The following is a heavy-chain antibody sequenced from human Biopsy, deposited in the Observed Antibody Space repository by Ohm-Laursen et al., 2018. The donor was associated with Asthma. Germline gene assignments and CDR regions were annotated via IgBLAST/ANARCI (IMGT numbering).Heavy chain of an antibody. CDR1: GFSFHNYP. J-gene: IGHJ4*02. V-gene: IGHV3-30-3*01. CDR3: ARSKVAGRSYYFDY. D-gene: IGHD6-19*01. Sequence: SLRLSCSAPGFSFHNYPMHWVRQAPGKGLEWVALTSYDGANNYYADSVKGRFTISRDNSENTVSLQMNSLTTADTAVYYCARSKVAGRSYYFDYWGQGTLVTVSS. CDR2: TSYDGANN.